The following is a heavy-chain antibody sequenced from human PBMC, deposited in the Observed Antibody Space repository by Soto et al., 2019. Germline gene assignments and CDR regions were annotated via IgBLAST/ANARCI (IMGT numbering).Heavy chain of an antibody. D-gene: IGHD5-18*01. CDR3: AKDQAEGGFTYGFFYYYGLDV. CDR2: TSTSGGST. CDR1: GFTFRTYA. Sequence: GGSLRLSCTASGFTFRTYAMSWVRQAPGRGLEWVSATSTSGGSTYYADSVKGRFTVSRDNSKNTLHLQMNSLRAEDTAVYHCAKDQAEGGFTYGFFYYYGLDVWGQGTTVTVSS. V-gene: IGHV3-23*01. J-gene: IGHJ6*02.